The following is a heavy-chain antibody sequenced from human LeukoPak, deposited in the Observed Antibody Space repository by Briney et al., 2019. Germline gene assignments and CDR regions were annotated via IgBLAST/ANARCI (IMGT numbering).Heavy chain of an antibody. CDR3: ARDRYYYGSGSYFYYFDY. J-gene: IGHJ4*02. CDR1: GGSFSSYY. D-gene: IGHD3-10*01. Sequence: SETLPLTCTVSGGSFSSYYWSWIRQPAGKGLEWIGRIYTTGSTNYNPSLKSRVTMSIDTSKNQFSLRLISVTAADTAVYCCARDRYYYGSGSYFYYFDYWGQGTLVTVSS. V-gene: IGHV4-4*07. CDR2: IYTTGST.